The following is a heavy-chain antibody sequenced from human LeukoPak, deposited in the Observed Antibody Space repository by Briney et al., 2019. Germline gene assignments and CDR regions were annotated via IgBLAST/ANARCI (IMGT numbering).Heavy chain of an antibody. Sequence: SETLSLTCTVSGGSISSYYWSWIRQPPGKGLEWIGYIYYSGSTNYNPSLKSRVTISVDTSKNQFSLKLSSVTAADTAVYYCATQRGRLHLDYWGQGTLVTVSS. J-gene: IGHJ4*02. CDR1: GGSISSYY. V-gene: IGHV4-59*08. D-gene: IGHD3-16*01. CDR3: ATQRGRLHLDY. CDR2: IYYSGST.